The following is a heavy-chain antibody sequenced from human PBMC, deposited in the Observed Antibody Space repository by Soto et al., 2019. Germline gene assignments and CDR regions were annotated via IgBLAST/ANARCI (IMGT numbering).Heavy chain of an antibody. Sequence: QVQLVQSGAEVKKPGSSVKVSCKASGGTFSSYAISWVRQAPGHGLEWMGGIIPIFGTANYSQKFQGRVTITADESTSKGNMEISSLRSEDTAVYYCARGVLGDCSSTSCPKYYYCGMDFWGQGTTVTVSS. D-gene: IGHD2-2*01. V-gene: IGHV1-69*01. CDR1: GGTFSSYA. CDR3: ARGVLGDCSSTSCPKYYYCGMDF. CDR2: IIPIFGTA. J-gene: IGHJ6*02.